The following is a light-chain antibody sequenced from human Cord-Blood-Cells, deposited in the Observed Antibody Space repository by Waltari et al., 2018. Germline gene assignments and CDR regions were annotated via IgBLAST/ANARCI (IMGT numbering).Light chain of an antibody. V-gene: IGLV2-23*01. CDR1: SSDVGSYNL. J-gene: IGLJ3*02. CDR3: CSYAGSSTLV. Sequence: QSALTQPASVSGSPGQSITISCTGTSSDVGSYNLVSWYQQHPGKAPKLMIYEGSKRPSGVSNRFSGSKSGNTASLTIYGLQAEDEADYYCCSYAGSSTLVFGGGTKQTVL. CDR2: EGS.